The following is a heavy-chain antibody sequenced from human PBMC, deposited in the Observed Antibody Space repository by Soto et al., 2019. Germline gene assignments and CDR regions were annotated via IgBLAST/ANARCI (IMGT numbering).Heavy chain of an antibody. D-gene: IGHD6-13*01. CDR3: ARASSGHIGGWYY. V-gene: IGHV4-59*01. CDR1: GGSISGSY. J-gene: IGHJ4*02. Sequence: SETLSLTCTVSGGSISGSYWNWVRQPPGKGLEWIGYVHYSGSTNYNPSLKSRVTISVDTSKNQFSLKLSSVTPADMAVYYCARASSGHIGGWYYWGQGTQVTVSS. CDR2: VHYSGST.